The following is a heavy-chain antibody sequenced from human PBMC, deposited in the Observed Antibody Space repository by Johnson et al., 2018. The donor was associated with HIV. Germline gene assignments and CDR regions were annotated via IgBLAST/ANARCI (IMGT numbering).Heavy chain of an antibody. V-gene: IGHV3-30*18. CDR2: ISYDGSNN. CDR1: GFTFSSYG. CDR3: AKDWSVLEWLSLHAFDI. Sequence: QGQLVESGGGVVQPGRSLRLSCAASGFTFSSYGMHWVRQAPGKGLEWVAVISYDGSNNYYADSVKGRFTISSDNSKNTLYLQVNSLRAEDTAVYYCAKDWSVLEWLSLHAFDIWGQGTMVTVSS. D-gene: IGHD3-3*01. J-gene: IGHJ3*02.